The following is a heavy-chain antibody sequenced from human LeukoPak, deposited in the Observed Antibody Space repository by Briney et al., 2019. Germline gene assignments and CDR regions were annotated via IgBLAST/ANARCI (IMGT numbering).Heavy chain of an antibody. V-gene: IGHV4-4*09. D-gene: IGHD5-12*01. J-gene: IGHJ6*03. CDR3: ARLRGYSGYDDYYYYMDV. CDR1: GGSISSYY. Sequence: SETLSLTCTVSGGSISSYYWSWIRQPPGKGLEWIGYIYTSGSTNYNPSLKSRVTISVDTSKNQFSLKLSSVTAADTAVYYCARLRGYSGYDDYYYYMDVWGKGTTVTVSS. CDR2: IYTSGST.